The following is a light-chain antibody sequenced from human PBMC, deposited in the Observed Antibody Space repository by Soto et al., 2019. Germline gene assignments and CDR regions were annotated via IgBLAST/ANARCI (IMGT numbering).Light chain of an antibody. CDR3: LSYETSLSGWV. CDR2: GNT. CDR1: RSNIGAGYD. Sequence: QSVLTQPPSVSGAPGQRVTISCTGSRSNIGAGYDVHWYQHPPETAPKLLIYGNTNRPSGVPDRFSGSKSGTSASLAITGLQAEDEADYYCLSYETSLSGWVFGGGTKLTVL. V-gene: IGLV1-40*01. J-gene: IGLJ3*02.